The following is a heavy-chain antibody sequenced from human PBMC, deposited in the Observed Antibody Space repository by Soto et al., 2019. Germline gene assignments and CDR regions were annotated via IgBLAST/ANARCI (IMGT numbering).Heavy chain of an antibody. Sequence: QVQLVQSGVEVKKPGASVKVSCKASGYTFTSYGISWVRQAPGQGLEWMGWFSAYNGNTKYAQKLQGRVTMTTDTPTSTAYMEVRSLRSDDTAVYYCARGVPTGMVQRYYFDYGGQGPLVTVSS. J-gene: IGHJ4*02. CDR3: ARGVPTGMVQRYYFDY. CDR1: GYTFTSYG. V-gene: IGHV1-18*01. CDR2: FSAYNGNT. D-gene: IGHD2-2*01.